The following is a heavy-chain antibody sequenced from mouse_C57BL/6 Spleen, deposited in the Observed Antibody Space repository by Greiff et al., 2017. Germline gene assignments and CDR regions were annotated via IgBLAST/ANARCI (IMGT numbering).Heavy chain of an antibody. D-gene: IGHD2-4*01. CDR2: IYPGSGST. J-gene: IGHJ4*01. CDR1: GYTFTSYW. V-gene: IGHV1-55*01. CDR3: ARERDYDEEYYAMDY. Sequence: QVQLQQPGAELVKPGASVKMSCKASGYTFTSYWITWVKQRPGQGLEWLGDIYPGSGSTNYNEKFNGKGTLTVATSSSTAYMQLSNLTSEDSAVYYCARERDYDEEYYAMDYWGQGTSVTVSS.